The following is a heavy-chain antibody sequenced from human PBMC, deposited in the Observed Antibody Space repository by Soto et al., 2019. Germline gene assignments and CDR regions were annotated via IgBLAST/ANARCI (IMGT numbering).Heavy chain of an antibody. CDR3: ARGYCSGGSCFKYNYHGMDV. CDR2: IIPVFGTV. V-gene: IGHV1-69*13. CDR1: GGTFSRYA. Sequence: GASVKVSCKASGGTFSRYAISWVRQAPGQGLEWLGGIIPVFGTVNYAQKLQGRVTITADESTSTAYMELSSLRSEDTAVYYCARGYCSGGSCFKYNYHGMDVWGQGTTVTVSS. D-gene: IGHD2-15*01. J-gene: IGHJ6*02.